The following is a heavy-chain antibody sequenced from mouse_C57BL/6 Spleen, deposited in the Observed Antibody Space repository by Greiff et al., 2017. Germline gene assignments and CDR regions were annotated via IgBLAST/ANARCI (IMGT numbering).Heavy chain of an antibody. CDR2: ISSGGSYT. CDR1: GFTFSSYG. CDR3: AREETGTFAWFAY. J-gene: IGHJ3*01. Sequence: DVMLVESGGDLVKPGGSLKLSCAASGFTFSSYGMSWVRQTPDKRLEWVATISSGGSYTYYPDSVKGRFTISRDHAKNTLYLQMSSLKSEDTAMYYCAREETGTFAWFAYWGQGTLVTVSA. V-gene: IGHV5-6*02. D-gene: IGHD4-1*01.